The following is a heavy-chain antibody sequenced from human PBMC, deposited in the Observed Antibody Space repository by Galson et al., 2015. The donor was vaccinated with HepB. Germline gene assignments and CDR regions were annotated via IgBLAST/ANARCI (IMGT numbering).Heavy chain of an antibody. J-gene: IGHJ4*02. CDR3: AKDPRSSRGDY. CDR2: ISGSGGTT. CDR1: GFTFSSYA. D-gene: IGHD2-2*01. Sequence: SLRLFCAASGFTFSSYAMSWVRQAPGKGLEWVSGISGSGGTTYNADSVKGRFTISRDNSKNTLYLQMNSLRADDTAVYYCAKDPRSSRGDYWGQGTLVTVSS. V-gene: IGHV3-23*01.